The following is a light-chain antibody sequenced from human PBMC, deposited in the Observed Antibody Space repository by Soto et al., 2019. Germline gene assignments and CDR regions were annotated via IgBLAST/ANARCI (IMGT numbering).Light chain of an antibody. CDR3: QKYNSAPLT. V-gene: IGKV1-27*01. J-gene: IGKJ4*01. Sequence: DIQMTQSPSSLSASLGDRVTITCRASQGIGVYLTWFEQKPAHVPKLRVYAASTLQSAGPSRLSGSGSGTDFTLTISILQPEDVATYYCQKYNSAPLTCGGGTKVEIK. CDR1: QGIGVY. CDR2: AAS.